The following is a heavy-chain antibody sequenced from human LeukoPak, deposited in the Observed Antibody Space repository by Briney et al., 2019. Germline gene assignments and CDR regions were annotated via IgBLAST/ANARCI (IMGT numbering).Heavy chain of an antibody. D-gene: IGHD6-19*01. V-gene: IGHV4-39*02. CDR3: AGEYSSAAGF. J-gene: IGHJ1*01. CDR2: IFYSGTT. CDR1: SGSIRRSSYH. Sequence: SDTLSLTCTVSSGSIRRSSYHWGWIRKPPGKGLEWNDSIFYSGTTYYHPSLKSRVTTSIDTSKNQFSVKLSSVTAADTAVYYCAGEYSSAAGFWGQGTLVTVSS.